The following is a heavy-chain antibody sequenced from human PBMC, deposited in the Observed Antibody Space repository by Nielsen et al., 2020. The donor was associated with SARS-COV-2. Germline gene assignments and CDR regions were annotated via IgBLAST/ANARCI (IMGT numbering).Heavy chain of an antibody. CDR1: GFTFSSYA. CDR3: AKTYSSSWYGGAFDI. Sequence: GESLKISCAASGFTFSSYAMHWVRQAPGKGLEWVAVISYDGMNKYYADSVKGRFSISRDNSKNTLYLQMNSLRAEDTAVYYCAKTYSSSWYGGAFDIWGQGTMVTVSS. V-gene: IGHV3-30-3*02. CDR2: ISYDGMNK. D-gene: IGHD6-13*01. J-gene: IGHJ3*02.